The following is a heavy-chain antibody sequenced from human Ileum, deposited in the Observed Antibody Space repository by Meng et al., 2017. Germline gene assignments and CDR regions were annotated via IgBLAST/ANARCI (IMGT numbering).Heavy chain of an antibody. Sequence: QVQRVQSGAEVKKPGSSVKVSGKVSGGTFNTYAISWVRQAPGQGLEWMGGIIPIFDTPNYAQKFQDRVTITADASTSTTYMELNGLMSEDTALYYCARGAVVATTYYFDSWGQGTLVTVSS. J-gene: IGHJ4*02. CDR2: IIPIFDTP. D-gene: IGHD2-21*02. CDR3: ARGAVVATTYYFDS. CDR1: GGTFNTYA. V-gene: IGHV1-69*01.